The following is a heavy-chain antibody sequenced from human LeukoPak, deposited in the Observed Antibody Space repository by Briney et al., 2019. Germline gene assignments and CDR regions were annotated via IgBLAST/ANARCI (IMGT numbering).Heavy chain of an antibody. CDR1: GYSINSAYY. CDR2: MYLSGIT. D-gene: IGHD3-10*01. V-gene: IGHV4-38-2*01. J-gene: IGHJ5*02. CDR3: ARLTPGKNWFDP. Sequence: PSETLSLTCAVSGYSINSAYYWGWIRQPPGKGLEWIGIMYLSGITYYNPSLKSRVTISVDTSKNQFSLKLNSVTAADTAVYYCARLTPGKNWFDPWGQGTLVTVSS.